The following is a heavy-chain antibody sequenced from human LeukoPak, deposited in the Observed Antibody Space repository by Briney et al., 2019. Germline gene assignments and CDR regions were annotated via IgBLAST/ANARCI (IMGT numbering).Heavy chain of an antibody. V-gene: IGHV4-34*01. CDR3: ARRGPYHDYVWGNYRYDY. CDR2: INHSGST. D-gene: IGHD3-16*02. Sequence: SETLSLTCADYGGSFSGYYWSWIRQSPGRGLEWIGEINHSGSTNYNPSLESRVTISVDMSKNQFSLKLSSVTAADTAMYYCARRGPYHDYVWGNYRYDYWGQGTLVTVSS. J-gene: IGHJ4*02. CDR1: GGSFSGYY.